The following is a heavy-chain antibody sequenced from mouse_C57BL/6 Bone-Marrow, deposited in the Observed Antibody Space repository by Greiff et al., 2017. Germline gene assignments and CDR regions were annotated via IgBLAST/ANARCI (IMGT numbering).Heavy chain of an antibody. V-gene: IGHV1-81*01. Sequence: QVHVKQSGAELARPGASVKLSCKASGYTFTSYGISWVKQRTGQGLEWIGEIYPRSGNTYYNEKFKGKATLTADKSSSTAYMELRSLTSEDSAVYFCASYYSNCYWYFDVWGTGTTVTVSS. D-gene: IGHD2-5*01. CDR2: IYPRSGNT. CDR3: ASYYSNCYWYFDV. J-gene: IGHJ1*03. CDR1: GYTFTSYG.